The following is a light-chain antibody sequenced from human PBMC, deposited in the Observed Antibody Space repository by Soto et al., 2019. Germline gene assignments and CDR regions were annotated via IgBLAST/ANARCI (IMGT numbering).Light chain of an antibody. CDR2: EVT. CDR3: TSYAGNDNFVI. CDR1: SRDIGGYNY. Sequence: QSALTQPPSASGFPGQSVAISCTGTSRDIGGYNYVSWYQQHPGRAPKLILYEVTKRPSGIPDRFSGSKSGNTSSLTVSGLQTEDEADYYCTSYAGNDNFVIFGGGTKLTVL. V-gene: IGLV2-8*01. J-gene: IGLJ2*01.